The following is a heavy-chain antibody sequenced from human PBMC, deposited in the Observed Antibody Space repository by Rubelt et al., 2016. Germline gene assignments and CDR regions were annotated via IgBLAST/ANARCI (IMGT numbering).Heavy chain of an antibody. D-gene: IGHD2-8*01. CDR1: GYTFTSYA. CDR2: INAGNGNT. Sequence: QVQLVQSGAEVKKPGASVKVSCKASGYTFTSYAMHWVRQAPGQRLEWMGWINAGNGNTKYSQKFQGRVPITRDASASTGYMGLSSLRSEDTAVYYCARAQRIRLLMVYAPTFDYWGQGTLVTVSS. CDR3: ARAQRIRLLMVYAPTFDY. J-gene: IGHJ4*02. V-gene: IGHV1-3*01.